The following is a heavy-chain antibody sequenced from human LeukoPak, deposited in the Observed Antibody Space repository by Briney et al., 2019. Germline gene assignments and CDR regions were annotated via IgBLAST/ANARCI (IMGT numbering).Heavy chain of an antibody. CDR1: GYTFTGYY. CDR2: INPNSGGT. J-gene: IGHJ4*02. Sequence: AASVKVSCKASGYTFTGYYMHWVRQAPGQGLEWMGWINPNSGGTNYAQKFQGRVTMTRDTSISTAYMEPSRLRSDDTAVYYCARESRRDGYNPSYFDYWGQGTLVTVSS. CDR3: ARESRRDGYNPSYFDY. V-gene: IGHV1-2*02. D-gene: IGHD5-24*01.